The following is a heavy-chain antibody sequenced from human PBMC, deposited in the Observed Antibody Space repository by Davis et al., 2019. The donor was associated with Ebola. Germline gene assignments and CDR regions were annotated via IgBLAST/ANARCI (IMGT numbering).Heavy chain of an antibody. Sequence: GGSLRLSCAASGFTFDDYAMSWVRQAPGKGLEWVSGINWNGGSTGYADSVKGRFTVSRDNARNSLYLQMNRLRVEDTAFYHCARVNAVTGYSRFDSWGQGSLVTVSS. CDR3: ARVNAVTGYSRFDS. CDR2: INWNGGST. CDR1: GFTFDDYA. J-gene: IGHJ5*01. V-gene: IGHV3-20*01. D-gene: IGHD3-9*01.